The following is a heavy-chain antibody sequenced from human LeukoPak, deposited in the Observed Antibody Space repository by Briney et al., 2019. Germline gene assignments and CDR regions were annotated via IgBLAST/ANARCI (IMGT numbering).Heavy chain of an antibody. V-gene: IGHV5-51*01. CDR2: IYPDDPDS. D-gene: IGHD3-3*01. Sequence: GESLKISCKASGYSFDYYWIAWVRQMPGEGLEWMGIIYPDDPDSTYGPSFQGQVTISVDKSINTAYLQWSSLKASNTAIYYCARVGSVTNFGVVSYYFDYWGQGTLVTVSS. J-gene: IGHJ4*02. CDR3: ARVGSVTNFGVVSYYFDY. CDR1: GYSFDYYW.